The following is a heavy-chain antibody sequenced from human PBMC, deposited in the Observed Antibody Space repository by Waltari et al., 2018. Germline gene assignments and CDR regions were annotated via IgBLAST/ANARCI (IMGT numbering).Heavy chain of an antibody. J-gene: IGHJ4*02. V-gene: IGHV3-73*01. CDR3: SRETTSGSYEDH. D-gene: IGHD1-26*01. CDR2: IRSKANSYAT. Sequence: HWVRQASGKGLEWVGRIRSKANSYATAYAASVKGRFTISRDDSKNTAYLQMDSLKTEDTAVYYCSRETTSGSYEDHWGQGTLVTVSS.